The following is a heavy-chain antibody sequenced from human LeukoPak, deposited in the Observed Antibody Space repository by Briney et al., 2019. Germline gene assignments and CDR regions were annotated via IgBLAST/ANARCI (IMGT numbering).Heavy chain of an antibody. CDR1: GFTFSSYS. CDR3: ARTGDQLLWEHFDS. Sequence: AGGSLRLSCVISGFTFSSYSMNWVRQAPGKGLEWVSSISFTSTYIYYAESVRGRFTISRDNAKNSLYLQMSGLRTEDTAVYYCARTGDQLLWEHFDSWGQGTLVTVSS. V-gene: IGHV3-21*01. D-gene: IGHD2-2*01. J-gene: IGHJ4*02. CDR2: ISFTSTYI.